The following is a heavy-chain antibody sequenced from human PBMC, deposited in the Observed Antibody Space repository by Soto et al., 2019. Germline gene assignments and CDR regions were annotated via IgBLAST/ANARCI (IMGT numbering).Heavy chain of an antibody. CDR3: ARETGITSTSADY. J-gene: IGHJ4*02. CDR1: GGSISSYY. D-gene: IGHD3-10*01. Sequence: PSETLSLTCTVSGGSISSYYWSWIRQPPGKGLEWIGYIYYSGSTNYNPSLKSRVTISVDTSKNQFSLKLSSVTAADTAVYYCARETGITSTSADYWGQGTLVTVSS. V-gene: IGHV4-59*12. CDR2: IYYSGST.